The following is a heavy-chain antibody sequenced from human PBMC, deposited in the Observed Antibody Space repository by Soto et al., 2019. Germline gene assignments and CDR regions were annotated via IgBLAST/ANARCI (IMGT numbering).Heavy chain of an antibody. D-gene: IGHD3-10*01. CDR1: GYTFTGYY. CDR2: INPNSGGT. V-gene: IGHV1-2*04. J-gene: IGHJ6*02. Sequence: ASVKVSCKASGYTFTGYYMHWVRQAPGQGLEWMGWINPNSGGTNYAQKFQGWVTMTRDTSISTAYMELSRLRSDDTAVYYCARDRITMVRGVIIDGMDVWGQGTTVTVSS. CDR3: ARDRITMVRGVIIDGMDV.